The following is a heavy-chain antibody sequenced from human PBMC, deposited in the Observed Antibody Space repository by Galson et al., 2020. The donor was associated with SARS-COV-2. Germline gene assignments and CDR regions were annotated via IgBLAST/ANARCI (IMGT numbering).Heavy chain of an antibody. J-gene: IGHJ5*02. Sequence: ASVKVSCKVSGYTLTELSMHWLRQAPGKGLEWMGGFDPEDGETIYAQKFQGRVTMTEDTSTDTAYMELSSLRSEDTAVYYCAINSPITAYNWFDPWGQGTLVTVSS. CDR1: GYTLTELS. D-gene: IGHD3-16*01. CDR2: FDPEDGET. V-gene: IGHV1-24*01. CDR3: AINSPITAYNWFDP.